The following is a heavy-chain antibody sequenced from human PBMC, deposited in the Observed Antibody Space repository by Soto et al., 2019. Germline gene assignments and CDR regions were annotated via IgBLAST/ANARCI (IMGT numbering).Heavy chain of an antibody. D-gene: IGHD5-18*01. V-gene: IGHV1-69*13. CDR1: GGTFSSYA. CDR2: IIPIFGTA. J-gene: IGHJ6*02. CDR3: ARATVDTATSYYYYGMDV. Sequence: SVKVSCKASGGTFSSYAISWVRQAPGQGLEWMGGIIPIFGTANYAQKFQGRVTITADESTSTAYMELSSLRSEDTAVYYCARATVDTATSYYYYGMDVWGQGTTVTVSS.